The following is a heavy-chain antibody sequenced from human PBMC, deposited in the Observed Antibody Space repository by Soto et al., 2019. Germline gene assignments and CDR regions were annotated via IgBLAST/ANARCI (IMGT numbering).Heavy chain of an antibody. CDR3: ARSPKGSSGYYTYYFDY. J-gene: IGHJ4*02. CDR2: IYYSGST. D-gene: IGHD3-22*01. Sequence: PSETLSLTCTVSGGSISSSSYYWGWIRQPPGKGLEWIGSIYYSGSTYYNPSLKSRVTISVDTSKNQFSLKLSSVTAADTAVYYCARSPKGSSGYYTYYFDYWGQGTLVTVSS. V-gene: IGHV4-39*01. CDR1: GGSISSSSYY.